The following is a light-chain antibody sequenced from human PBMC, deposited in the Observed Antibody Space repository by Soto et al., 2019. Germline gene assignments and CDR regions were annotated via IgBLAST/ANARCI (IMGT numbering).Light chain of an antibody. V-gene: IGKV3-20*01. CDR3: QHYDSSPMYT. CDR1: QSVSSDY. J-gene: IGKJ2*01. CDR2: ATS. Sequence: EIVLTQSPGTLSLSPGERATLSCRASQSVSSDYLAWYQQKPGQAPKLLIYATSSRATGIPDRFSGSGSGTDFTLTISRLEPGDFAVYYCQHYDSSPMYTFGQGTKLEI.